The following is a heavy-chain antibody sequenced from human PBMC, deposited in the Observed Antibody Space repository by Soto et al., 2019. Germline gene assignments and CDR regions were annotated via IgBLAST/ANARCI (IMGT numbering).Heavy chain of an antibody. CDR1: GFTFSGSA. CDR2: IRSKTYNYAT. V-gene: IGHV3-73*01. Sequence: GGSLRLSCAASGFTFSGSAIHWVRQASGKGLEWVGRIRSKTYNYATAYAASVKGRFTISRDDSKYTAYLQMDSLKTEDTAVYYCATSTADYDYSYYYGMDVWGQGTTVTVSS. J-gene: IGHJ6*02. CDR3: ATSTADYDYSYYYGMDV. D-gene: IGHD4-4*01.